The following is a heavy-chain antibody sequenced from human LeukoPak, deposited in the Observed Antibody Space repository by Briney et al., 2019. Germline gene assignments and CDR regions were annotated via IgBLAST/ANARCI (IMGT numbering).Heavy chain of an antibody. CDR2: ISAYNGNT. CDR3: ARVPGIAARPDYYYYMDV. D-gene: IGHD6-6*01. Sequence: GASVKVSCKASGYTFTSYGISWVRQAPGQGLEWMGWISAYNGNTNYAQKLQGRVTMTTDTSTSTAYMELRSLRSDDTAVYYCARVPGIAARPDYYYYMDVWGKGTTVTVSS. CDR1: GYTFTSYG. J-gene: IGHJ6*03. V-gene: IGHV1-18*01.